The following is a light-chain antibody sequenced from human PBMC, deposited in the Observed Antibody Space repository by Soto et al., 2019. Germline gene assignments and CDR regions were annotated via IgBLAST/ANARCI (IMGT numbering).Light chain of an antibody. V-gene: IGKV3-20*01. CDR2: DAS. CDR3: QQYGSSRT. CDR1: QSVSSYY. J-gene: IGKJ1*01. Sequence: IVLTQSPCTLSLSPGERATLSCRASQSVSSYYLAWYQQKPGQAPRLLIYDASTRATGIPDRFSGSGSGTDFSLTISRLESEDFAVYFCQQYGSSRTFGLGTKVDIK.